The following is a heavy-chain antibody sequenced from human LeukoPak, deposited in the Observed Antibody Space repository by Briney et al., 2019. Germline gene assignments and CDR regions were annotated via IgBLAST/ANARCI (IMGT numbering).Heavy chain of an antibody. CDR3: AKDPYDTPYYFDY. Sequence: PGGSLRLSCAASGFTFSSYAMSWVRQAPGRGLEWVSAISGSGGSTYYADSVKGRFTISRDNSKNTLYLQMNSLRAEDTAVYYCAKDPYDTPYYFDYWGQGTMVTVSS. CDR2: ISGSGGST. J-gene: IGHJ4*02. V-gene: IGHV3-23*01. CDR1: GFTFSSYA. D-gene: IGHD3-9*01.